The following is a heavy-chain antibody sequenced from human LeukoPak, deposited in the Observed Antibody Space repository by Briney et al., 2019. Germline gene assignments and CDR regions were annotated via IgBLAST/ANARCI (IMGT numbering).Heavy chain of an antibody. Sequence: PGGSLRLSCAASEFTVSTNYMSWVRQAPGKGLEWVSIIYSTGGKYYADSVKGRFTISRDNSKHTLYLQMNSLRGEDTAVYYRARGSDGWFAFDYWGQGILVTVSS. CDR1: EFTVSTNY. V-gene: IGHV3-66*01. D-gene: IGHD6-19*01. CDR2: IYSTGGK. CDR3: ARGSDGWFAFDY. J-gene: IGHJ4*02.